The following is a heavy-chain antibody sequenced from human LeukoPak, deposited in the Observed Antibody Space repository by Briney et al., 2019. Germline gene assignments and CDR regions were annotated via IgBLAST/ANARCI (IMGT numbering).Heavy chain of an antibody. CDR2: IWYDGSNK. Sequence: GGSLRLSCAASGFTFSSYGMHWVRQAPGKGLEWVAVIWYDGSNKYYADSVKGRFTISRDNSKNTLYLQMNSLRAEDTAVYYCARASSPATASPFDYWGQGTLVIVSS. V-gene: IGHV3-33*01. CDR3: ARASSPATASPFDY. D-gene: IGHD2-21*02. J-gene: IGHJ4*02. CDR1: GFTFSSYG.